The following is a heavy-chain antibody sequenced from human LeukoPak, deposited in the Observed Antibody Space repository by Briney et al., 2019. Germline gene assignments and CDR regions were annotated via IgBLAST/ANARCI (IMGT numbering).Heavy chain of an antibody. J-gene: IGHJ4*02. D-gene: IGHD6-19*01. V-gene: IGHV4-31*03. Sequence: SQTLSLTCTVSGGSISSGGYYWSWIRQHPGKGLEWIGYIYYSGSTYYNPSLKSRVTISVDTSKNQFSLKLSSVTAADTAVYYCARVSWLVRTFDYWGQGTLVTVSS. CDR1: GGSISSGGYY. CDR2: IYYSGST. CDR3: ARVSWLVRTFDY.